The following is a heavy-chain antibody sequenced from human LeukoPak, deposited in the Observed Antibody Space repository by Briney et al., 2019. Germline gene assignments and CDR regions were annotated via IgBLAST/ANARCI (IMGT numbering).Heavy chain of an antibody. CDR2: LYPGVST. J-gene: IGHJ6*03. V-gene: IGHV4-4*07. CDR1: AGPVSSYC. CDR3: ARMKYYDSTGYTPGHYMDV. Sequence: SETLSITRPVPAGPVSSYCWSLIRQTAGKGLEWIGRLYPGVSTDYNPSLKSRLIMSLDTTKKQVALKLSGVTAADTAVYYGARMKYYDSTGYTPGHYMDVWGKGTTVTVSS. D-gene: IGHD3-22*01.